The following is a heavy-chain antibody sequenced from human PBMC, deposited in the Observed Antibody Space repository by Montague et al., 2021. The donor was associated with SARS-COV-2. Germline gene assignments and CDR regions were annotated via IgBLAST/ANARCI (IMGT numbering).Heavy chain of an antibody. CDR2: IKSKTDGGTT. CDR3: TTDNYDQSWDAFDI. J-gene: IGHJ3*02. V-gene: IGHV3-15*01. D-gene: IGHD3-22*01. Sequence: SLSLSFAASGFPFSNAWMSWVRQAPGKGLEWVGRIKSKTDGGTTDYAAPVKGRFTISRDDSKNTLYLQMNSLKTEDTAVYYCTTDNYDQSWDAFDIWGQGTMVTVSS. CDR1: GFPFSNAW.